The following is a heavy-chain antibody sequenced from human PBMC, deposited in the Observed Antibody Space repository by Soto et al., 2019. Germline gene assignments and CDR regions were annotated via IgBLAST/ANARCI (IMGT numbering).Heavy chain of an antibody. CDR1: GGSISSSSYY. CDR3: ARHRYDFWSGYTDYYYMDV. Sequence: QLQLQESGPGLVKPSETLSLTYTVSGGSISSSSYYWGWIRQPPGKGLEWIGSIYYSGSTYYNPSLKSRVTISVDTSKNQFSLKLSSVTAADTAVYYCARHRYDFWSGYTDYYYMDVWGKGTTVTVSS. D-gene: IGHD3-3*01. V-gene: IGHV4-39*01. J-gene: IGHJ6*03. CDR2: IYYSGST.